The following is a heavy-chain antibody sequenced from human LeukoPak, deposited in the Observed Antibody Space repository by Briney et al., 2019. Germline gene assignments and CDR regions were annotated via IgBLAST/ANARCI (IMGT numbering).Heavy chain of an antibody. Sequence: PSETLSLTCKVSGGSISSYYWSWIRQPPGKGLEWIGYIYHSGSTYYNPSLKSRVTISVDRSKNQFSLKLSSVTAADTAVYYCARDRVRRPSPPDAFDIWGQGTMVTVSS. CDR1: GGSISSYY. CDR2: IYHSGST. CDR3: ARDRVRRPSPPDAFDI. V-gene: IGHV4-59*12. J-gene: IGHJ3*02. D-gene: IGHD3-3*01.